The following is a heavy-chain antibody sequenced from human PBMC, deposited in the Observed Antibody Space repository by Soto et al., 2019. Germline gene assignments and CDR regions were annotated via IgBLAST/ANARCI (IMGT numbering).Heavy chain of an antibody. J-gene: IGHJ6*02. CDR2: ISSSGSTI. Sequence: GGSLRLSCGASGSTLSDYYMSWIRQAPGKGLEWVSYISSSGSTIYYADSVKGRFTISRDNAKNSLYLQMNSLRAEDTAVYYCARPATPYYYYGMDVWGQGTTVTVSS. CDR1: GSTLSDYY. CDR3: ARPATPYYYYGMDV. V-gene: IGHV3-11*01. D-gene: IGHD2-15*01.